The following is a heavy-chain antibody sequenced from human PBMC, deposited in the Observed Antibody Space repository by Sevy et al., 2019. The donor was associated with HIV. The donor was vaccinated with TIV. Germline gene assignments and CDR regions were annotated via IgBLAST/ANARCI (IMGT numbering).Heavy chain of an antibody. CDR1: GFTFSSYA. D-gene: IGHD3-16*02. V-gene: IGHV3-30-3*01. CDR2: ISYDGSNK. J-gene: IGHJ5*02. Sequence: GGSLRLSCAASGFTFSSYAMHWVRQAPGKGLEWVAVISYDGSNKYYADSVKGRFTISRDNSKNTLYLQMNSLRAEDTAVYYCASGTYRSMKGGWFDPWGQGTLVTVSS. CDR3: ASGTYRSMKGGWFDP.